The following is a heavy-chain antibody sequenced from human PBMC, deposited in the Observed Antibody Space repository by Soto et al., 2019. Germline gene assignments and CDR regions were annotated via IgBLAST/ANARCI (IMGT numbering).Heavy chain of an antibody. Sequence: AVGSLRLSCSVSGFTFTSYAMHWVRQAPGKGLEYVASISSEGASTYYADSVKGRFIISGDNSKNTLYLQMSSLRAEDTAVYYCVKDRYVDYWGQGILVTVSS. CDR2: ISSEGAST. CDR1: GFTFTSYA. J-gene: IGHJ4*02. V-gene: IGHV3-64D*06. CDR3: VKDRYVDY.